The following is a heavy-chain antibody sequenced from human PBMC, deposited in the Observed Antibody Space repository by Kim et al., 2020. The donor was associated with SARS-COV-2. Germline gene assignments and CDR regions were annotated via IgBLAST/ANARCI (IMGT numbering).Heavy chain of an antibody. V-gene: IGHV3-73*01. Sequence: GGSLRLSCAASGFTFSVFGIHWVRQAPETGLEWVGRIRSKTNNYATAYAASGQGSFTISKDNSKNTAYLQMSNLKTEATAVYYCSGLGVGQLPYWGQGTLVTVSS. CDR3: SGLGVGQLPY. CDR2: IRSKTNNYAT. D-gene: IGHD3-16*01. CDR1: GFTFSVFG. J-gene: IGHJ4*02.